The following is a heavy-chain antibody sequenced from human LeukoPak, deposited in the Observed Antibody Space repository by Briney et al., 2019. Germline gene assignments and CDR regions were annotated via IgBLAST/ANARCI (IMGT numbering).Heavy chain of an antibody. CDR2: MYYTGST. CDR1: GGSISISSYY. CDR3: ARHRAAAGTGPYYFDY. J-gene: IGHJ4*02. D-gene: IGHD6-13*01. V-gene: IGHV4-39*01. Sequence: SETLSLTCTVSGGSISISSYYWGWIRQPPGKGLEWIGSMYYTGSTYYNPSLKSRVTISVDTSKNQFSLKLSSVTAADTAVYYCARHRAAAGTGPYYFDYWGQGALVTVSS.